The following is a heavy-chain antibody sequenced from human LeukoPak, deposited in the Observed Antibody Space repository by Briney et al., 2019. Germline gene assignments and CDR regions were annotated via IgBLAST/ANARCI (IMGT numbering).Heavy chain of an antibody. Sequence: ASVTVSCKASGYTFTSYYMHWVRQAPGQGLEWMGIINPSGGSTSYAQKFQGRVTITRDISTSTVYMELSSLISEDTAVYYCARDLIELYYDSSGFAFDIWGQGTMVTVSS. D-gene: IGHD3-22*01. J-gene: IGHJ3*02. CDR3: ARDLIELYYDSSGFAFDI. CDR2: INPSGGST. V-gene: IGHV1-46*01. CDR1: GYTFTSYY.